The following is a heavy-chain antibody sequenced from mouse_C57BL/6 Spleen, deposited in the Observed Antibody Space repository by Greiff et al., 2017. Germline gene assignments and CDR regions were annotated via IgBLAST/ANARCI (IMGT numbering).Heavy chain of an antibody. J-gene: IGHJ3*01. V-gene: IGHV1-7*01. CDR3: APGSSYGTWFAY. CDR1: GYPFTSYW. D-gene: IGHD1-1*01. Sequence: QVPLKQSGAELAKPGASVQLSCQASGYPFTSYWMHWVKQRPGQGLEWIGYLNPSRGYTKSNQKFKDKATLTADKSSSTAYRQLSSLTYEDSAVYYCAPGSSYGTWFAYWGQRTLVTVSA. CDR2: LNPSRGYT.